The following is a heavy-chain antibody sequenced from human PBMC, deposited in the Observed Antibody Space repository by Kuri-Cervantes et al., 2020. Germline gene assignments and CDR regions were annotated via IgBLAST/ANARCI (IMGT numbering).Heavy chain of an antibody. J-gene: IGHJ4*02. CDR3: ARAITMVRGVILYYFDY. D-gene: IGHD3-10*01. V-gene: IGHV3-21*01. CDR1: GFTFSSYS. CDR2: ISSSSSYI. Sequence: LSLTCAASGFTFSSYSMNWVRQAPGKGLEWVSSISSSSSYIYYADSVKGRFTISRDNAKNSLYLQMNSLRAEDTAVYYCARAITMVRGVILYYFDYWGQGTLVTVSS.